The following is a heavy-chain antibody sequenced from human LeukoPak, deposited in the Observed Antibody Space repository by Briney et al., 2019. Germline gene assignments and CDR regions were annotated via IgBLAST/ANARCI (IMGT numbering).Heavy chain of an antibody. V-gene: IGHV1-18*01. CDR2: ITPYNGNT. D-gene: IGHD3-3*01. J-gene: IGHJ4*02. Sequence: GASVKVSCKASGYTFTSYDINWVRQATGQGLEWMGWITPYNGNTNYAQKLQGRVTMTTDTSTSTAYMELRSLRSDDTAVYYCARAVPPNLEWFYYWGQGTLVTVSS. CDR3: ARAVPPNLEWFYY. CDR1: GYTFTSYD.